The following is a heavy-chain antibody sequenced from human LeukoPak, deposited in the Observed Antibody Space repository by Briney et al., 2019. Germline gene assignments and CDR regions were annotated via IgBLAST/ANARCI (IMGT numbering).Heavy chain of an antibody. V-gene: IGHV7-4-1*02. CDR1: GYTFTSYA. CDR3: ARDRGTMVRGVIDS. D-gene: IGHD3-10*01. Sequence: ASVKVSCKASGYTFTSYAMNWVRQAPGQGLEWVGWINTNTGNPTYAQGFTGRFVFSLDTSVSTAYLQISSLKAEDTAVYYRARDRGTMVRGVIDSWGQGTLVTVSS. CDR2: INTNTGNP. J-gene: IGHJ5*01.